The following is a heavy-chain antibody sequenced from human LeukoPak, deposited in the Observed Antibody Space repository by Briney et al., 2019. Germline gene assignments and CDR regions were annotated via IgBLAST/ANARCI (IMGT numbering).Heavy chain of an antibody. CDR2: ISSTSTFI. Sequence: KSGGSLTLSCAASGFTFSRYSMNWVRQATGKGLEWVASISSTSTFIYSADSVKSRFTISRDTAKNSLFLQMNSLRAEDTAIYYCAKMFYDSSGYGPIDYWGQGTLVTVSS. D-gene: IGHD3-22*01. V-gene: IGHV3-21*01. J-gene: IGHJ4*02. CDR1: GFTFSRYS. CDR3: AKMFYDSSGYGPIDY.